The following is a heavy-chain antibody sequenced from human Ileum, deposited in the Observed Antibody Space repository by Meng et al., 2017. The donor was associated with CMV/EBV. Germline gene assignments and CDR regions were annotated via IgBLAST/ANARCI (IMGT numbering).Heavy chain of an antibody. CDR3: ARDLWSGY. Sequence: SETLSLTCTVSGGSISSSSYYWGWIRQPPGKGLEWIGSIYYSGSTYYNPSLKSRVTISVDTSKNQFSLKLSSVTAADTAVYYCARDLWSGYWGQGTLVTVSS. CDR2: IYYSGST. V-gene: IGHV4-39*02. J-gene: IGHJ4*02. D-gene: IGHD2-21*01. CDR1: GGSISSSSYY.